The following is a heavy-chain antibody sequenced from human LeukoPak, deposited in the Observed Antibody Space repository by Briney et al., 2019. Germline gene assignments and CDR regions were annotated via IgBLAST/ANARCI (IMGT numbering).Heavy chain of an antibody. D-gene: IGHD4-17*01. V-gene: IGHV4-4*07. CDR2: IYTSGST. J-gene: IGHJ2*01. CDR1: GGSISSHY. Sequence: PSETLSLTCTVSGGSISSHYWSWIRQPAGKGLEWIGRIYTSGSTNYNPSLKSRVTMSVDTSKNQFSLKLSSVTAADTAVYYCARDRPYGAYWYFDLWGRGTLVTVSS. CDR3: ARDRPYGAYWYFDL.